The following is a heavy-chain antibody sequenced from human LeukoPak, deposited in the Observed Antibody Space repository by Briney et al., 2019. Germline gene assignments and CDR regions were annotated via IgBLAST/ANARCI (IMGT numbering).Heavy chain of an antibody. CDR3: ARDLYSYGTIDI. CDR2: INHSGST. CDR1: GGSFSGYY. Sequence: PSETLSLTCAVYGGSFSGYYWSWIRQPPGKGLEWIGEINHSGSTNYNPSLKSRVTISVDTSKNQFSLKLSSVTAADTAVYYCARDLYSYGTIDIWGQGIMVTVSS. V-gene: IGHV4-34*01. D-gene: IGHD5-18*01. J-gene: IGHJ3*02.